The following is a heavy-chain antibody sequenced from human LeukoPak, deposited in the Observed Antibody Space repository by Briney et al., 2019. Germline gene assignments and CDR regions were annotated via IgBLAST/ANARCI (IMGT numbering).Heavy chain of an antibody. J-gene: IGHJ6*03. CDR3: ASMGITIFGVVIDYYYMDV. V-gene: IGHV4-38-2*02. CDR1: GYSISSGYY. Sequence: KPSETLSLTCTVSGYSISSGYYWGWIRQPPGKGLEWIGSIYQSGSTYYNPSLKTRVPISVETPKSRFSLKLSSVTAADTAVYYCASMGITIFGVVIDYYYMDVWGKGTTVTVSS. D-gene: IGHD3-3*01. CDR2: IYQSGST.